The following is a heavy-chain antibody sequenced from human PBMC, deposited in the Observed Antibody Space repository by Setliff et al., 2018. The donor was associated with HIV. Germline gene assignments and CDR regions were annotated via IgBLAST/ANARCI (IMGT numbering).Heavy chain of an antibody. Sequence: PGGSLRLSCAASGFIFSTYSMNWVRQAPGKGLEWVSYISSSSTTIKYADSVKGRFTISRDNAKNSLYLQMNSLRAEDTAVYYCAKDPRAAVATICDYWGQGTLVTVS. D-gene: IGHD5-12*01. CDR3: AKDPRAAVATICDY. V-gene: IGHV3-48*01. CDR1: GFIFSTYS. CDR2: ISSSSTTI. J-gene: IGHJ4*02.